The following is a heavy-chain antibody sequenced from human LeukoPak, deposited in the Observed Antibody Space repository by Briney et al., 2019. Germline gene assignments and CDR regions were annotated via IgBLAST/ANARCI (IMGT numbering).Heavy chain of an antibody. CDR3: ARGDEGVPYYFDY. Sequence: SETLSLTCAVYGGSFSGYYWSWIRQPPGKGLEWIGEINHSGSTNYNPSLKSRVTISVDTSKNQFSLKLSSVTAADTAVYYCARGDEGVPYYFDYWGQGTLVTVSS. CDR1: GGSFSGYY. V-gene: IGHV4-34*01. J-gene: IGHJ4*02. D-gene: IGHD3-16*01. CDR2: INHSGST.